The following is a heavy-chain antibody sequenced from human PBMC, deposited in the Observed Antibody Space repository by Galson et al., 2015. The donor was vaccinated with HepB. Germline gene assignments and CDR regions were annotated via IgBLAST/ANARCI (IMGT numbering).Heavy chain of an antibody. CDR3: ARYISLSRYFDY. D-gene: IGHD3-9*01. V-gene: IGHV1-69*02. Sequence: SVKVSCKASGGTFSSYTISWVGQAPGHGLEWMGRIIPIFGIANYAQKFQGRVTITADKSTSTAYMELSSLRSEDTAVYYCARYISLSRYFDYWGQGTLVTVAS. CDR2: IIPIFGIA. CDR1: GGTFSSYT. J-gene: IGHJ4*02.